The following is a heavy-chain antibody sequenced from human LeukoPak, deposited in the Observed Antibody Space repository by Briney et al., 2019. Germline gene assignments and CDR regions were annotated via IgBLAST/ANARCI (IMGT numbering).Heavy chain of an antibody. V-gene: IGHV4-59*01. CDR3: ARDRRGTTPWIWYFDL. CDR2: IYYSGST. Sequence: SETLSLTCTVSGGSISSYYWSWIRQPPGKGLEWIGYIYYSGSTNYNPSLKSRVTISVDTSKNQFSLKLSSVTAADTAVYYCARDRRGTTPWIWYFDLWGRGTLVTVSS. CDR1: GGSISSYY. D-gene: IGHD3-16*01. J-gene: IGHJ2*01.